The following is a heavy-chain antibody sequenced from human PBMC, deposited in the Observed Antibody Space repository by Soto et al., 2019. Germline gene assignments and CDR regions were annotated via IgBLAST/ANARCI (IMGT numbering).Heavy chain of an antibody. CDR3: ASPRSNSGWYLLCY. CDR2: ISYDGSNK. CDR1: GFTFSSYA. V-gene: IGHV3-30-3*01. J-gene: IGHJ4*02. Sequence: GGSLRLSCAASGFTFSSYAMHWVRQAPGKGLEWVAVISYDGSNKYYADSVKGRFTISRDNSKNTLYLQMNSLRAEDTAVYYCASPRSNSGWYLLCYWGQGTLVTVSS. D-gene: IGHD6-19*01.